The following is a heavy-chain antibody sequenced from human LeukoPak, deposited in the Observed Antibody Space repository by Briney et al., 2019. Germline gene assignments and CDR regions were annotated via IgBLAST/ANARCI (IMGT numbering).Heavy chain of an antibody. CDR3: ARVSGESSGTSYSNQFFDY. J-gene: IGHJ4*02. D-gene: IGHD2-21*01. CDR2: IIPILGTT. V-gene: IGHV1-69*16. Sequence: SVKVSCKASGGTFCTFPISWVRQAPGQGLDWMGGIIPILGTTNYAQKFQGRVTMTTDEPPTTVYVELSSLRSEDTAMYFCARVSGESSGTSYSNQFFDYWGQGSLVTVSS. CDR1: GGTFCTFP.